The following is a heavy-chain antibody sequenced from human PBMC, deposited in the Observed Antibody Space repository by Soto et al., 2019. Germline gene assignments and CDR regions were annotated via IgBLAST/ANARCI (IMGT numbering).Heavy chain of an antibody. J-gene: IGHJ6*02. CDR3: ARIRGYGYPFAPRGVMDV. Sequence: QVTLKESGPVLVKPTETLTLTCTVSGFSLSNARMGVSWIRQPPGKALEWLAHIFSNDEKSYSTSLKSRLTISKDTSKSQVVLTMTNMDPVDTATYYCARIRGYGYPFAPRGVMDVWGQGTTVTVSS. V-gene: IGHV2-26*01. CDR1: GFSLSNARMG. CDR2: IFSNDEK. D-gene: IGHD5-18*01.